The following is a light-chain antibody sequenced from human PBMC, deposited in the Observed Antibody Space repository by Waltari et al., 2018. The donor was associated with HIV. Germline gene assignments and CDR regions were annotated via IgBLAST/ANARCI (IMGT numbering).Light chain of an antibody. V-gene: IGLV2-14*03. J-gene: IGLJ1*01. Sequence: QSALTQPASVSGSPGQSIPISCTGTSSDVGGYHSVPWYQQHPGKAPKLIIYDVSNRQSGVPYRFPGSKAGNTASLTTSGRQTEDEAAYYCKSKPSSSTPCGFGTGTKVTLL. CDR3: KSKPSSSTPCG. CDR1: SSDVGGYHS. CDR2: DVS.